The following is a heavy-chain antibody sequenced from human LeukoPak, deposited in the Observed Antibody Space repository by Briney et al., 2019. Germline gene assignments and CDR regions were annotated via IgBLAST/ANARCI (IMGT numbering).Heavy chain of an antibody. CDR3: ARYWQRDDYYFDY. Sequence: PSETLSLTCTVSGESISTYYWSWIRQPPVKGLEWIGYIYGRGSTNYNPSLESRVTISVDRSKNQFSLNLTSVTAADTAVYYCARYWQRDDYYFDYWGQGTLVTVSS. CDR2: IYGRGST. J-gene: IGHJ4*02. V-gene: IGHV4-4*09. D-gene: IGHD3-10*01. CDR1: GESISTYY.